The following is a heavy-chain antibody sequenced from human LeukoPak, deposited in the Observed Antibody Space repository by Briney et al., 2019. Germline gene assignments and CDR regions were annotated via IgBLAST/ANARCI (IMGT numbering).Heavy chain of an antibody. V-gene: IGHV3-23*01. Sequence: GCRRLSSVPSGFVFRNYAMSWVRQAPGSGREWVSGLSGGGGSTFYPESVKGRFTVSRDNSKNTLYLQMNSLRAEDTAVYYCAKGRYGNNWYYFDYWGQGTLVTVSS. CDR3: AKGRYGNNWYYFDY. CDR1: GFVFRNYA. J-gene: IGHJ4*02. D-gene: IGHD1-1*01. CDR2: LSGGGGST.